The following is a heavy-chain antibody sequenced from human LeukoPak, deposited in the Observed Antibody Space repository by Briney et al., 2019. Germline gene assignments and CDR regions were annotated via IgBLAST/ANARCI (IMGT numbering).Heavy chain of an antibody. CDR1: GFTVSTNY. J-gene: IGHJ4*02. D-gene: IGHD1-26*01. V-gene: IGHV3-53*01. CDR2: VYSDGKT. CDR3: EGWERPFDY. Sequence: AGGSLRLSCAASGFTVSTNYMSWARQAPGKGLEWVSVVYSDGKTCYADAVKGRFTISKDSSRNTLYLQMSSLRAEDTAVYYCEGWERPFDYWGQGTLVTVSS.